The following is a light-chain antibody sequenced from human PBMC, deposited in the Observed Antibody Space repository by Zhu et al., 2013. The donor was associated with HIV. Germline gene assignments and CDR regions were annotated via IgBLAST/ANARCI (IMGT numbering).Light chain of an antibody. CDR3: QQTYSTPHT. Sequence: DIHMTQSPSSLSVFVGDSVTITCRASQSISISLNWYQHKVGKAPKLLIYVASSLKTGVPSRFSGSGSGTDFTLTISSLQPEDFATYYCQQTYSTPHTFGGGTKVELK. V-gene: IGKV1-39*01. CDR1: QSISIS. CDR2: VAS. J-gene: IGKJ4*01.